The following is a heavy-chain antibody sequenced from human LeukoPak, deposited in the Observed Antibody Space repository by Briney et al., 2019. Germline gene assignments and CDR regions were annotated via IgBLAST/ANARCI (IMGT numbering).Heavy chain of an antibody. CDR1: GGSISSSSYY. D-gene: IGHD3-10*01. J-gene: IGHJ4*02. CDR2: IYYSGGT. CDR3: ARDSGSYYSTDYYFDY. Sequence: SETLSLTCTVSGGSISSSSYYWGWIRQPPGKGLEWIGSIYYSGGTYYNPSLKSRVTISVDPSKNQFSLKLSSVTAADTAVYYCARDSGSYYSTDYYFDYWGQGTLVTVSS. V-gene: IGHV4-39*07.